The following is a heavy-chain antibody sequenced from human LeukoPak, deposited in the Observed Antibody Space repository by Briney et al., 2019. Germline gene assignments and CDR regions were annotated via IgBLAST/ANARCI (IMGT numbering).Heavy chain of an antibody. J-gene: IGHJ4*02. Sequence: GGSLRLSCAASGFTFSSYGMHWVRQAPGKGLEWVAVISYDGSNKYYADSVKGRFTISRDNSKNTLYLQMNSLRAEDTAVYYCAKDRDTMVRGVIIGYFDYWGQGTLVTVSS. CDR1: GFTFSSYG. CDR2: ISYDGSNK. D-gene: IGHD3-10*01. V-gene: IGHV3-30*18. CDR3: AKDRDTMVRGVIIGYFDY.